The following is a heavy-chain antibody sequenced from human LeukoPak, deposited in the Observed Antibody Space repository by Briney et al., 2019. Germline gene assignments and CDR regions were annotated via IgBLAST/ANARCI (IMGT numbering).Heavy chain of an antibody. CDR2: IYYTGNT. CDR1: GGSISTYY. Sequence: PSETLSLTCAVSGGSISTYYWTWIRQPPGQALEWIGYIYYTGNTKYNPSLESRVTMSIDTSKNEFSLKIYSVNAADTAVYFCASGSLVTALDQWGQGTLVTVSS. CDR3: ASGSLVTALDQ. J-gene: IGHJ4*02. V-gene: IGHV4-59*01. D-gene: IGHD2-21*02.